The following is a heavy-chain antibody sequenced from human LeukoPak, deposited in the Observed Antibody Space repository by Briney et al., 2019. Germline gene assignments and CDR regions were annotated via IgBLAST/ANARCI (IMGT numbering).Heavy chain of an antibody. V-gene: IGHV3-23*01. CDR2: ITGSGGNT. CDR3: VIWGDYDVLTGYYVPDY. CDR1: GFTFSNYA. Sequence: GGSPRLSCVASGFTFSNYAMSWVRQAPGKGLEWVSAITGSGGNTYYADSVKGRFTISRDNSKNTVFLQMNSLRHEDTAIYYCVIWGDYDVLTGYYVPDYWGQGTLVTVSS. D-gene: IGHD3-9*01. J-gene: IGHJ4*02.